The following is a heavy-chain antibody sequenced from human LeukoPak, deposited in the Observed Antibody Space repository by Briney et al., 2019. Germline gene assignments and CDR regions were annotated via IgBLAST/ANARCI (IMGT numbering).Heavy chain of an antibody. CDR2: IIPILGTA. V-gene: IGHV1-69*05. CDR1: GGTFSSYV. J-gene: IGHJ4*02. Sequence: SVKVSCKASGGTFSSYVISWVRQAPGQGLEWMGGIIPILGTANYAQKFQGRVTITTDESTSTAYMELSSLRSEDTAVYYCARDGRSGSYYDYWGQGTLVTVSS. D-gene: IGHD1-26*01. CDR3: ARDGRSGSYYDY.